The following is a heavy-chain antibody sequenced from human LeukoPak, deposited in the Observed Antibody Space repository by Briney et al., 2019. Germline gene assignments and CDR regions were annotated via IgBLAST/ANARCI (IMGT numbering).Heavy chain of an antibody. CDR1: GGSISSNN. Sequence: SGTLSLTCAVSGGSISSNNWWSWVRQPAGKGLEWIGRIYTSGSTNYNPSLKSRVTMSVDTSKNQFSLKLSSVTAADTAVYYCARDSVWFGELLDQDAFDIWGQGTMVTVSS. D-gene: IGHD3-10*01. V-gene: IGHV4-4*02. CDR2: IYTSGST. CDR3: ARDSVWFGELLDQDAFDI. J-gene: IGHJ3*02.